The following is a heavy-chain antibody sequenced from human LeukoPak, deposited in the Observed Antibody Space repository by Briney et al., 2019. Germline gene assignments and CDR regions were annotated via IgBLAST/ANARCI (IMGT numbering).Heavy chain of an antibody. D-gene: IGHD3-10*01. CDR1: GYTFTGYY. CDR2: INPHSGST. Sequence: ASVKVSCKASGYTFTGYYIQWVRQAPGQGLEWMGWINPHSGSTSYAQKFQGRVTMTRETSTSTVYMELSSLRSEDTAVYYCASGITMVRGYYMDVWGKGTTVTISS. J-gene: IGHJ6*03. CDR3: ASGITMVRGYYMDV. V-gene: IGHV1-46*01.